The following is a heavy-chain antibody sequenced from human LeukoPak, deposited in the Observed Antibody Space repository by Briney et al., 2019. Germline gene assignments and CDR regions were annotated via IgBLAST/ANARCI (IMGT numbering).Heavy chain of an antibody. D-gene: IGHD1-1*01. V-gene: IGHV1-2*06. CDR2: INPNSGDT. J-gene: IGHJ4*02. CDR3: ARGSLEGLDFDY. Sequence: ASVKVSCKASGYTFTGYHMHWVRQAPGQGLEWMGRINPNSGDTNYAQKFQGRVAMTRDTSISTAFMELTRLRSDDTAVYYCARGSLEGLDFDYWGQGTLVTVSS. CDR1: GYTFTGYH.